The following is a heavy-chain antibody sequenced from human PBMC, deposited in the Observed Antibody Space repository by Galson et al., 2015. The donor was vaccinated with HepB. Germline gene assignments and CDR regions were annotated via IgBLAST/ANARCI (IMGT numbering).Heavy chain of an antibody. Sequence: SLRLSCAASGFTFSSYAMSWVRQAPGKGLEWVSAISGSGGSTYYADSVKGRFTISRDNSKNTLYLQMNSLRAEDTAVYYCAKGVTFGGVIVIRFDYWGQGTLVTVSS. V-gene: IGHV3-23*01. CDR2: ISGSGGST. CDR1: GFTFSSYA. J-gene: IGHJ4*02. CDR3: AKGVTFGGVIVIRFDY. D-gene: IGHD3-16*02.